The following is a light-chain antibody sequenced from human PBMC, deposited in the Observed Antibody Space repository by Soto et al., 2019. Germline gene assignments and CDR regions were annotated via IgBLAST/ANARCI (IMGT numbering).Light chain of an antibody. V-gene: IGKV3-20*01. CDR2: GAS. CDR3: QQYGSSSWT. CDR1: QSVSTNY. Sequence: IVLTQSPGTLSSSPGERATLSCRPSQSVSTNYLAWYQQKPGQAPRLLIYGASSRATGIPDRFSGSGSGIDFTLTISRLEPEDFAVYYCQQYGSSSWTFGQGTKVDIK. J-gene: IGKJ1*01.